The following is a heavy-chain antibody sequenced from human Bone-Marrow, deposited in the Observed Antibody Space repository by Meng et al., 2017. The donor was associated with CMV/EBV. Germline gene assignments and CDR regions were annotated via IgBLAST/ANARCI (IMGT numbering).Heavy chain of an antibody. V-gene: IGHV3-11*04. J-gene: IGHJ4*02. Sequence: GESLKISCAASGFIFSDYYMSWIRQAPGKGLEWVSYISSNDTTIYYADSVKGRFTISRDNAKNSLYLQMNSLRAEDTAVYYCAREVGYDFWSGYYVDYWGQGTLVTVSS. CDR3: AREVGYDFWSGYYVDY. CDR1: GFIFSDYY. D-gene: IGHD3-3*01. CDR2: ISSNDTTI.